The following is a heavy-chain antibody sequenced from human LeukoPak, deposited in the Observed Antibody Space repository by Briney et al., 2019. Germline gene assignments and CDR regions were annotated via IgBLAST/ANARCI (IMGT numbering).Heavy chain of an antibody. Sequence: SGPTLVNPTQTLTLTCTFSGFSLSTHGMGVGWIRQPPGKALEWLALIFWDDDERYSPSLKSRLTITKDTFKNQVVLTMTNMDPVDTATYYCAHRHNLGVPGPVITFDSWGQGTLVTVSS. CDR3: AHRHNLGVPGPVITFDS. D-gene: IGHD1-14*01. J-gene: IGHJ5*01. CDR2: IFWDDDE. CDR1: GFSLSTHGMG. V-gene: IGHV2-5*02.